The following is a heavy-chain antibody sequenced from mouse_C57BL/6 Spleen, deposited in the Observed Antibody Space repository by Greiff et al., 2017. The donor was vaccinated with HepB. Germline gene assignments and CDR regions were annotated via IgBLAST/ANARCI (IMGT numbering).Heavy chain of an antibody. D-gene: IGHD3-2*02. J-gene: IGHJ2*01. CDR2: IDPSDSET. Sequence: VQLQQSGAELVRPGSSVKLSCKASGYTFTSYWMHWVKQRPIQGLEWIGNIDPSDSETHYNQKFKDKATLTVDKSSSTAYMQLSSLTSEDSAVYYCARRNSSGYRGGYFDYWGQGTTLTVSS. CDR1: GYTFTSYW. V-gene: IGHV1-52*01. CDR3: ARRNSSGYRGGYFDY.